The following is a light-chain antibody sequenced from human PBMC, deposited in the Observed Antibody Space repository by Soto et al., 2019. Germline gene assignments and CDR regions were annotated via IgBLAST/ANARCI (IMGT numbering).Light chain of an antibody. CDR1: ESISSW. Sequence: DIHMTQFPSTLSASVGDRVTITCRASESISSWLAWYPQKPGKAPKILIYKASTLQSGVPARFTGSGSGTEFTLTISSLQPDDFATYYCQHYSVFPLTFGGGTKLEIK. J-gene: IGKJ4*01. V-gene: IGKV1-5*03. CDR3: QHYSVFPLT. CDR2: KAS.